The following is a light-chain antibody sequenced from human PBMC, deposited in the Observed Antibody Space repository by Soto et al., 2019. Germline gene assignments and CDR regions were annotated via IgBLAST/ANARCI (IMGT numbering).Light chain of an antibody. CDR3: QQYNSYS. CDR1: QSISNW. Sequence: DIQMTQSPSTLPASVGDIVTITCRASQSISNWLAWYQQKPVTAPKVLIYHASNLQSGVPSRFSGSGSGTEFTLTISSMQPDDFATYYCQQYNSYSFGQGTKVEIK. J-gene: IGKJ1*01. CDR2: HAS. V-gene: IGKV1-5*01.